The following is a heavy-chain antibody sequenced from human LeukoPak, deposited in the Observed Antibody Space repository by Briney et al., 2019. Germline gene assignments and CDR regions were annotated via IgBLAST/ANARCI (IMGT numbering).Heavy chain of an antibody. CDR1: AFTFSSYG. D-gene: IGHD2-21*02. Sequence: PGGSLRLSCAASAFTFSSYGMHWVRQAPGKGLEWVAVISYDGSDKYYAESVKGRFTIFRDNSKNTLYLQMNSLRADDTGVYYCAKDISGGDCPDYWGQGTLVTVSS. CDR2: ISYDGSDK. J-gene: IGHJ4*02. CDR3: AKDISGGDCPDY. V-gene: IGHV3-30*18.